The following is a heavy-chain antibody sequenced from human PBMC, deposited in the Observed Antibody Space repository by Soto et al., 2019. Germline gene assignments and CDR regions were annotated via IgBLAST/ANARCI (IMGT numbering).Heavy chain of an antibody. V-gene: IGHV1-2*04. CDR2: INPNSGGT. Sequence: ASVKVSCKASGYTFTGYYMHWVRQAPGQGLEWMGWINPNSGGTNYAQKFQGWVTMTRDTSISTAHMELSRLRSDDTAVYYCARGTTIFGPYYYYMDVWGKGTTVTVSS. D-gene: IGHD3-3*01. CDR1: GYTFTGYY. CDR3: ARGTTIFGPYYYYMDV. J-gene: IGHJ6*03.